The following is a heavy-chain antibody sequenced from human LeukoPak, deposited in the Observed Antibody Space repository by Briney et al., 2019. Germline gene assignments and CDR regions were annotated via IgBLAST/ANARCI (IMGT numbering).Heavy chain of an antibody. D-gene: IGHD1-20*01. CDR3: ARRYNWNDGPEFDY. CDR2: ISAYNGNT. J-gene: IGHJ4*02. Sequence: ASVKVSCKASGYTFTSYGISWVRQAPGQGLEWMGWISAYNGNTNYAQKLQGRVTMTTDTSTSTAYMELRSLRSDGTAVYYCARRYNWNDGPEFDYWGQGTLVTVSS. V-gene: IGHV1-18*01. CDR1: GYTFTSYG.